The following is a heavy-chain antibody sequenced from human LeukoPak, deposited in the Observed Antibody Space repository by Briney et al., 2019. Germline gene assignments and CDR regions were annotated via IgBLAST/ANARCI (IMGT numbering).Heavy chain of an antibody. CDR3: AKSKSGYDLDY. V-gene: IGHV3-30*18. CDR1: GFTFSSYG. D-gene: IGHD5-12*01. J-gene: IGHJ4*02. Sequence: GGSLRLSCAASGFTFSSYGMHWVRQAPGKGLGWVAVISYDGSNKYYADSVKGRFTISRDNSKNTLYLQMNSLRAEDTAVYYCAKSKSGYDLDYWGQGTLVTVSS. CDR2: ISYDGSNK.